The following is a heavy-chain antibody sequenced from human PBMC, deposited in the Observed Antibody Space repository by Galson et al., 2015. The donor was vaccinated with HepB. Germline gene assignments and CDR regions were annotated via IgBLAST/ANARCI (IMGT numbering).Heavy chain of an antibody. CDR3: ARDPFRSYPDS. CDR1: GFTFSNYA. Sequence: SLRLSCAASGFTFSNYAMHWVRRAPGKGLEWVALISYDGGNKYYADSVKGRFTISRDFSKNTVYLQMNSLRVEDTAVFYCARDPFRSYPDSWGQGTLVTVSS. D-gene: IGHD1-26*01. CDR2: ISYDGGNK. J-gene: IGHJ4*02. V-gene: IGHV3-30-3*01.